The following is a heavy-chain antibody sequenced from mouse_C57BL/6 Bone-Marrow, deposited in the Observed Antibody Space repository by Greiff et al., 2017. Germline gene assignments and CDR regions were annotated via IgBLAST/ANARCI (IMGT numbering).Heavy chain of an antibody. CDR1: GFNIKDYY. J-gene: IGHJ2*01. V-gene: IGHV14-2*01. Sequence: EVMLVESGAELVKPGASVKLSCTASGFNIKDYYMHWVKQRTEQGLEWIGRIDPEDGETKYAQKFQGKATITADTSSNTAYLQISSLTSDDTAVYYCAFYDYYYFDYWGQGTTLTVSS. CDR3: AFYDYYYFDY. D-gene: IGHD2-4*01. CDR2: IDPEDGET.